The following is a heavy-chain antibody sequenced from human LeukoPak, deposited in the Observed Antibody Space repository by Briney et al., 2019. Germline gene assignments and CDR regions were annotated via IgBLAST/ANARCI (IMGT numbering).Heavy chain of an antibody. CDR2: IYHSGNT. J-gene: IGHJ4*02. V-gene: IGHV4-38-2*01. CDR3: ARTIHLNSFDF. CDR1: GYSICGGFD. D-gene: IGHD5-18*01. Sequence: PSETLSVTSAVSGYSICGGFDWGWIRQPPGKGLEWIGTIYHSGNTYYNPSLKSRVTVSLDTSKNQFSLKLSSVTAADTAVYYCARTIHLNSFDFWGQGTLVTVSS.